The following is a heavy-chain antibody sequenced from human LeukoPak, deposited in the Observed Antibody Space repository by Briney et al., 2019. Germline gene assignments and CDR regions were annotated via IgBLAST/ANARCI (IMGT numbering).Heavy chain of an antibody. Sequence: ASVKVSCKASGYTFTGYYMHWVRQAPGQGLEWMGWINPNSGGTNYAQKFQGRVTMTRDTSISTAYMELSRLRSDDTAVYYCARKAWEPLRNDAFDIWGQGTMVTVSS. D-gene: IGHD1-26*01. V-gene: IGHV1-2*02. CDR1: GYTFTGYY. CDR2: INPNSGGT. J-gene: IGHJ3*02. CDR3: ARKAWEPLRNDAFDI.